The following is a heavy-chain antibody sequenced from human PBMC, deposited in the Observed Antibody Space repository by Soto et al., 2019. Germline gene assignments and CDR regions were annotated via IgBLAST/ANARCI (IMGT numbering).Heavy chain of an antibody. CDR1: GYIFSNFD. CDR2: MNPKSGQR. Sequence: ASVKVSCKASGYIFSNFDINWVRQASGQGPELMAWMNPKSGQRNYTPRFQGRVTMTVNTSIGTAYMELSGLRSEDTAVYYCARDIGPALDWFGPWGQGTQVTVSS. CDR3: ARDIGPALDWFGP. J-gene: IGHJ5*02. V-gene: IGHV1-8*01. D-gene: IGHD5-18*01.